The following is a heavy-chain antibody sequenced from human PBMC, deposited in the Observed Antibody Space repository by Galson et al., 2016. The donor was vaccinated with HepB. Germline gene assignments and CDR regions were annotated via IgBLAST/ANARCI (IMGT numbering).Heavy chain of an antibody. D-gene: IGHD2-21*02. CDR2: VDWEDDK. CDR3: ARVSLPGDPRNYFFDY. Sequence: PALVKPTQTLTLTCTFSGFSLTTSGLSVHWIRQPPGKALEWLALVDWEDDKFFSTSLRTRLAISKDTSKNQVVLTMTNLDPDDTATYYCARVSLPGDPRNYFFDYWGQGILVTVSS. J-gene: IGHJ4*02. CDR1: GFSLTTSGLS. V-gene: IGHV2-70*01.